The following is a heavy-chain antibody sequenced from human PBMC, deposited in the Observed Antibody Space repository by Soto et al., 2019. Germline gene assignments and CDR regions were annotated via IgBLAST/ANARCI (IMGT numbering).Heavy chain of an antibody. Sequence: EVQLVESGGGLVKPGGSLRLSCAASGFTFSSYSMNWVRQAPGKGLEWVSSISSSSSYIYYADSVKGRFTISRDKAKNSLYLQLNSRRAEDTAVYYCARDKSSGSGSYGIWFEPWGQGTLVTVSS. J-gene: IGHJ5*02. CDR3: ARDKSSGSGSYGIWFEP. V-gene: IGHV3-21*01. CDR2: ISSSSSYI. CDR1: GFTFSSYS. D-gene: IGHD1-26*01.